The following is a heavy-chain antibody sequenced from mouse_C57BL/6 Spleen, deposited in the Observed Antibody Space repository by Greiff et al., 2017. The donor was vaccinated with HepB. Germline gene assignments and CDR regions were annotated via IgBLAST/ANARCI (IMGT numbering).Heavy chain of an antibody. CDR1: GYAFSSSW. CDR3: ARSGYYYGSSYDAMDY. Sequence: QVQLQQSGPELVKPGASVKISCKASGYAFSSSWMNWVKQRPGKGLEWIGRIYPGDGDTNYNGKFKGKATLTADKSSSTAYMQLSSLTSEDSAVSFCARSGYYYGSSYDAMDYWGQGTSVTVSS. V-gene: IGHV1-82*01. J-gene: IGHJ4*01. D-gene: IGHD1-1*01. CDR2: IYPGDGDT.